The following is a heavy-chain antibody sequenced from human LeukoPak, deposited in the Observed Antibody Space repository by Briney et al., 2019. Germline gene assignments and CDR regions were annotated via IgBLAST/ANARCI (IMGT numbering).Heavy chain of an antibody. CDR3: AELGITMIGGV. V-gene: IGHV3-21*01. J-gene: IGHJ6*04. D-gene: IGHD3-10*02. CDR1: GFTFSTYN. Sequence: GGSLRLSCEASGFTFSTYNMNWVRQAPGKRLEWVSSITSTSSYVFYADSVKGRFTISRDNAKNSLYLQMNSLRAEDTAVYYCAELGITMIGGVWGKGTTVTISS. CDR2: ITSTSSYV.